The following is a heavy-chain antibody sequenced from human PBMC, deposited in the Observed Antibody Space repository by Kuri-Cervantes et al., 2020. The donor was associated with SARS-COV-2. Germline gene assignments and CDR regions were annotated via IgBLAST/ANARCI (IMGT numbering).Heavy chain of an antibody. CDR3: ARGFRGGSYPIMDDY. CDR1: GFTFSSYG. V-gene: IGHV3-33*01. Sequence: LKISCAASGFTFSSYGMHWVRQAPGKGLEWVAVIWYDGSNKYYADSVKGRFTISRDNYKNTLYLQMNSLRAEDTAVYYCARGFRGGSYPIMDDYWGQGTLVTVSS. D-gene: IGHD1-26*01. J-gene: IGHJ4*02. CDR2: IWYDGSNK.